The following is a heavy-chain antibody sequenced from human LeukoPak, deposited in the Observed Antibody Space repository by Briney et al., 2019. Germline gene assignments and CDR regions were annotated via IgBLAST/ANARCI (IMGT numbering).Heavy chain of an antibody. CDR3: ASSDSGYYRYDY. Sequence: SETLSLTCTVSGGSISSYYWSWIRQPPGKGLEWIGYIYYSGSTNYNPSLKSRVTISVDTSKNQFSLKLNSVTAADTAVYYCASSDSGYYRYDYWGQGTQVTVSS. J-gene: IGHJ4*02. CDR1: GGSISSYY. V-gene: IGHV4-59*12. CDR2: IYYSGST. D-gene: IGHD3-22*01.